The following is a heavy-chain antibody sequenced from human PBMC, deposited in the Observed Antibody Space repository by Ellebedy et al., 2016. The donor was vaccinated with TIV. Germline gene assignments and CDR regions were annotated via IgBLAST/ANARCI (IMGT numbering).Heavy chain of an antibody. V-gene: IGHV3-23*01. J-gene: IGHJ4*02. D-gene: IGHD2-8*01. Sequence: GGSLRLSCAASGFTFRNYAMSWIRQAPRKGLEWVSIISGSGFDTYYADSVKGRFTISRDNSKDMLYLQMNSLRAEDTAVYYCVPREVSAIGLDHWGQGTLVSVSS. CDR2: ISGSGFDT. CDR1: GFTFRNYA. CDR3: VPREVSAIGLDH.